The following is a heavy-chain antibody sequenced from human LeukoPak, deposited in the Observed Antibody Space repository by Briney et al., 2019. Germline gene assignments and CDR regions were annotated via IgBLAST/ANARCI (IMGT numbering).Heavy chain of an antibody. J-gene: IGHJ4*02. Sequence: GGSLRLSCTASGFTFSGSAMHWVRQASGKGLEWVGRVRTKANNYATVYAASVKGRFTISRDDSKNTAYLQMNSLKTEDTAVYYCSSGLSVRRSNNTPVDYWGQGTLVTVSS. V-gene: IGHV3-73*01. CDR2: VRTKANNYAT. CDR3: SSGLSVRRSNNTPVDY. D-gene: IGHD1-1*01. CDR1: GFTFSGSA.